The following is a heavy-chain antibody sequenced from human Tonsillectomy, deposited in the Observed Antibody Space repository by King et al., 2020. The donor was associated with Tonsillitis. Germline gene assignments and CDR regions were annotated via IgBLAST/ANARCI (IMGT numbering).Heavy chain of an antibody. CDR1: GFSFSSHA. CDR3: TFGEVNMYYFDY. D-gene: IGHD3-3*01. Sequence: VQLVESGGGLVQPGGSLRLSCAASGFSFSSHALNWVRQAPGKGLEWVSGISGPGGGTYYADSVRGRFTISRDNSKNTVYLQMSSLRAEDTAVYYCTFGEVNMYYFDYWGQGTLVTVSS. V-gene: IGHV3-23*04. J-gene: IGHJ4*02. CDR2: ISGPGGGT.